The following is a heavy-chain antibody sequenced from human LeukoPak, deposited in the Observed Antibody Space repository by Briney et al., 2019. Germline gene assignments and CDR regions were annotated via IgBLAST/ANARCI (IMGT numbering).Heavy chain of an antibody. D-gene: IGHD3-10*01. V-gene: IGHV3-11*01. CDR3: ATHYGSGSPFDY. CDR1: GFTFSDYY. J-gene: IGHJ4*02. CDR2: ISSSGSTI. Sequence: GGSLRLSCAASGFTFSDYYMSWIRQAPGKGVGRVSYISSSGSTIYYADSVKGRFTISRDNAKNSLYLQMNSLRAEDTAVYYCATHYGSGSPFDYWGQGTLVTVSS.